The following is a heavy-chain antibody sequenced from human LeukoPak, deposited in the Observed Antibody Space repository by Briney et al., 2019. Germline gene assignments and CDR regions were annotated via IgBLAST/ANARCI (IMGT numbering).Heavy chain of an antibody. CDR3: ARDRLLGDGYNDYFDY. J-gene: IGHJ4*02. V-gene: IGHV1-46*01. Sequence: ASVTVSFTSSGYTCTNYYIHWVRQAPGQGLEWMGVINPSGGTTSYAQKFLGRVTITRDTSTSTVYMELSSLRSEDTAVYYCARDRLLGDGYNDYFDYWGQGTLVTVSS. CDR1: GYTCTNYY. CDR2: INPSGGTT. D-gene: IGHD5-24*01.